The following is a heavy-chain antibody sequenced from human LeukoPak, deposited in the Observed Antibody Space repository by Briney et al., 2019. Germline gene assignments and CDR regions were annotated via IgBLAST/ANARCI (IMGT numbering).Heavy chain of an antibody. CDR3: ARVLQGEWFFDY. CDR2: INTDGSRI. Sequence: GGSLRLSCAASGFTFSSDWMHWVRQGPGKGLVWVSRINTDGSRISYADSVKGRFTISRDNAKNTLYLQMNSLRAEDTAVYYCARVLQGEWFFDYWGQGALVTVSS. D-gene: IGHD3-3*01. CDR1: GFTFSSDW. V-gene: IGHV3-74*01. J-gene: IGHJ4*02.